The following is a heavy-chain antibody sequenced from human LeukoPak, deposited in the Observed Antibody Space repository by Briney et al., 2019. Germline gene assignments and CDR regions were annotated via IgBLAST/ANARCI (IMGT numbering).Heavy chain of an antibody. CDR3: ARDRGADSTGMDV. V-gene: IGHV1-18*01. Sequence: ASVNVSCKASDYTFTSYGFSWVRQAPGQGLEWMGWISTYNGNTNYAQKFQGRVTMTTDTSTSTAYMELRSLRSDDTAVYYCARDRGADSTGMDVWGQGTTVTVSS. CDR1: DYTFTSYG. J-gene: IGHJ6*02. D-gene: IGHD2/OR15-2a*01. CDR2: ISTYNGNT.